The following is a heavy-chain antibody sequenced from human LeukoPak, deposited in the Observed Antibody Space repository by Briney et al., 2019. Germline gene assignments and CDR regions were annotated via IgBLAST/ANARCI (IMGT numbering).Heavy chain of an antibody. V-gene: IGHV4-39*01. CDR3: ATMDTAMVNY. CDR1: GGSISGSSYY. D-gene: IGHD5-18*01. J-gene: IGHJ4*02. Sequence: SETLSLTCTVSGGSISGSSYYWGWIRQPPGKGLEWIGSIYYSGSTYYNPSLKSRVTISVDTSKNQFSLKLSSVTAADTAVYYCATMDTAMVNYWGQGTLVTVSS. CDR2: IYYSGST.